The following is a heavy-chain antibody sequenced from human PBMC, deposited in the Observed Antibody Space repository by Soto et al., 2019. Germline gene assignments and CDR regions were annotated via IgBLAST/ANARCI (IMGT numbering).Heavy chain of an antibody. CDR3: ATKSEVFDI. Sequence: GGSLRLSCAASGYTLTELSMHWVRQAPGKGLEWMGGFDPEDGETIYAQKFQGRVTMTEDTSTDTAYMELSSLRSEDTAVYYCATKSEVFDIWGQGTMVTVSS. V-gene: IGHV1-24*01. CDR2: FDPEDGET. J-gene: IGHJ3*02. CDR1: GYTLTELS.